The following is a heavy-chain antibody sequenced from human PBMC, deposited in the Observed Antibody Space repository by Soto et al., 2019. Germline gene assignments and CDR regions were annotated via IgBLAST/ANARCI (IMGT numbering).Heavy chain of an antibody. CDR1: GGTFSSYA. CDR2: IIPIFGTA. Sequence: ASMEGSCKASGGTFSSYAISWVRQAPGQGLEWMGGIIPIFGTANYAQKFQGRVTITADESTSTAYMELSSLRSEDTAVYYCARERIAVAGTGDFDYWGQGTLVTVSS. CDR3: ARERIAVAGTGDFDY. V-gene: IGHV1-69*13. J-gene: IGHJ4*02. D-gene: IGHD6-19*01.